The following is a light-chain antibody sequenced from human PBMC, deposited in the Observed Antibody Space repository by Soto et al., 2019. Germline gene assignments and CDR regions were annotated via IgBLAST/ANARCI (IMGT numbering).Light chain of an antibody. V-gene: IGKV1-27*01. CDR2: AAS. CDR3: QKYNSAPLT. Sequence: DIQMTQSPSSLSASFGDRVTMTCRASQGIGIYLAWFQQRPGNTPKLLIHAASTLQSGVPSRFSGSGSGTDFTLTISSLLPEDVATYYCQKYNSAPLTFGGGTMVEIK. CDR1: QGIGIY. J-gene: IGKJ4*01.